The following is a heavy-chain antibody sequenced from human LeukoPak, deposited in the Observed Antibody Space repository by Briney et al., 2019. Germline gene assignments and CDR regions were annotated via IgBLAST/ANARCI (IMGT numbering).Heavy chain of an antibody. CDR1: GFTFSSYG. D-gene: IGHD6-13*01. CDR3: ARVGRSWSIDY. CDR2: ISSSSSTI. J-gene: IGHJ4*02. V-gene: IGHV3-48*01. Sequence: GGSLRLSCAASGFTFSSYGMTWVRQAPGKGLEWVSYISSSSSTIYYADSVKGRFTISRDNAKNSLYLQMNSLRAEDTAVYYCARVGRSWSIDYWGQGALVTVSS.